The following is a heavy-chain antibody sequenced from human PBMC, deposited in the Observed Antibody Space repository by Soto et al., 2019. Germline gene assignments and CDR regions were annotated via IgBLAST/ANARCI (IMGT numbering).Heavy chain of an antibody. CDR1: GGSISSGDYY. Sequence: PSETLSLTCTVSGGSISSGDYYWSWIRQPPGKGLEWIGYIYYSGSTYYNPSLKSRVTISVDTSKNQFSLKLSSVTAADTAVYYCARVLDSSFNYYYAMDVWGQGTTVTVSS. CDR2: IYYSGST. J-gene: IGHJ6*02. CDR3: ARVLDSSFNYYYAMDV. D-gene: IGHD6-6*01. V-gene: IGHV4-30-4*01.